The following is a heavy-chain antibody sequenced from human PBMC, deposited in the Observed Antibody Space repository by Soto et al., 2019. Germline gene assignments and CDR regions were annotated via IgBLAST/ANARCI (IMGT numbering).Heavy chain of an antibody. D-gene: IGHD1-7*01. CDR2: VNPSTGEA. CDR3: VRDHWNSNFDYFGMDV. J-gene: IGHJ6*02. Sequence: QVQLVQSGAEVKKPGASVKVSCTPSGYNFKSFDINWVRQASGQGLEWMGWVNPSTGEANYGEKFQGRLTMTRDTSTNTVSMALRRPTSEDTAVYYCVRDHWNSNFDYFGMDVWGHGTTVIVS. V-gene: IGHV1-8*02. CDR1: GYNFKSFD.